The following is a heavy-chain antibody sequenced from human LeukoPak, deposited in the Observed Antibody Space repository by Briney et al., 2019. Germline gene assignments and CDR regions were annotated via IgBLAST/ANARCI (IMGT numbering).Heavy chain of an antibody. J-gene: IGHJ4*02. CDR2: ISLTGLS. V-gene: IGHV4-30-4*01. CDR3: SRENGAFSPFGY. D-gene: IGHD2-8*01. CDR1: GGSISSGDYY. Sequence: PSQTLSLTCTVSGGSISSGDYYWSWICQPPGKGLEWFGEISLTGLSHYNPSLESRVTVSLDKSKNQLSLNPTSVTAADTAVYYCSRENGAFSPFGYWGQGTLVTVLS.